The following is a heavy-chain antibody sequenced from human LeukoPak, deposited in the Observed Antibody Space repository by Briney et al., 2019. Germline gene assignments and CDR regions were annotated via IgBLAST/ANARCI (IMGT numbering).Heavy chain of an antibody. V-gene: IGHV3-43*02. CDR2: ISGDGGST. J-gene: IGHJ6*03. Sequence: GGSLRLSCAASGFTFDDYAMHWVRQAPGEGVEWVSLISGDGGSTYYGVCVKGRFTIYRDNSKNSLYLQMNSLRTEDTALYYCAKDGCSSTSCPSMSYYYYMDVWGKGTTVTVSS. CDR1: GFTFDDYA. D-gene: IGHD2-2*01. CDR3: AKDGCSSTSCPSMSYYYYMDV.